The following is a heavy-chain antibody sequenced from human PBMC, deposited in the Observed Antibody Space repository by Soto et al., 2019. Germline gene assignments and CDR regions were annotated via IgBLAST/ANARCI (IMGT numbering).Heavy chain of an antibody. J-gene: IGHJ4*02. CDR3: AKGREYPRDYFHY. V-gene: IGHV3-23*01. CDR2: VSPNGQGI. CDR1: GFTLSYYG. Sequence: GGSLRLSCAASGFTLSYYGMSWVRQAPGKGLEWVSAVSPNGQGIYYADSVRGRFTISRGISKNTVFLHMDSLRAEDTAVYYCAKGREYPRDYFHYWGQGTLVTVSS. D-gene: IGHD6-6*01.